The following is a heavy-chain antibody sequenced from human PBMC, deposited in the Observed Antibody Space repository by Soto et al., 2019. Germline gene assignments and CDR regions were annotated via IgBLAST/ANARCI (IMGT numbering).Heavy chain of an antibody. Sequence: SETLSLTCAVSGGSISSGGYSWSWIRQPPGKGLEWIGYIYHSGSTYYNPSLKSRVTISVDRSKNQFSLKLSSVTAADTAVYYCARGKGVLTPVSPLKKSYYFDYWGQGPLVTVSS. CDR1: GGSISSGGYS. CDR3: ARGKGVLTPVSPLKKSYYFDY. D-gene: IGHD4-17*01. V-gene: IGHV4-30-2*01. CDR2: IYHSGST. J-gene: IGHJ4*02.